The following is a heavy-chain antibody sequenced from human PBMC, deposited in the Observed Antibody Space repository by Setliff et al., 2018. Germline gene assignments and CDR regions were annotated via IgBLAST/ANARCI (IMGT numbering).Heavy chain of an antibody. CDR1: GFTFGDYA. Sequence: PGGSLRLSCTASGFTFGDYAMSWVRQAPGKGLEWVGFIRSKVYGATTEYAASVKGRFTISRDDSKSIAYLHMNSLKADDTAVYFCSRENWGEDYWGQGTLVTVSS. CDR2: IRSKVYGATT. CDR3: SRENWGEDY. D-gene: IGHD7-27*01. J-gene: IGHJ4*02. V-gene: IGHV3-49*04.